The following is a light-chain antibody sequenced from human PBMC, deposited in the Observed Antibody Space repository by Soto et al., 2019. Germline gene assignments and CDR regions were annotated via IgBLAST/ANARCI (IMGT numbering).Light chain of an antibody. CDR2: EVN. CDR1: SSDVGGYNY. J-gene: IGLJ1*01. CDR3: SSYAGSNNYV. V-gene: IGLV2-8*01. Sequence: QSALTQPPSASGSPGQSVTISCTGTSSDVGGYNYVSWYQQHPGKAPKLMIYEVNKRPSGVPDRFSGYKSGNTASLTVSGLQAEDEADYYCSSYAGSNNYVFGTGTQLTVL.